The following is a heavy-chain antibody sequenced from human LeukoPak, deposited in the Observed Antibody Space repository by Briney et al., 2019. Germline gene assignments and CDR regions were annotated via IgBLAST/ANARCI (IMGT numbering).Heavy chain of an antibody. V-gene: IGHV4-59*01. CDR3: ARRDSSGYGADY. CDR2: IYYSGST. CDR1: GGSISSYY. D-gene: IGHD3-22*01. J-gene: IGHJ4*02. Sequence: SETLSLTCTVSGGSISSYYWSWIRQPPGKGLEWIGYIYYSGSTNYSPSLKSRVTISVDTSKNQFSLKLSSVTAADTAVYYCARRDSSGYGADYWGQGTLVTVSS.